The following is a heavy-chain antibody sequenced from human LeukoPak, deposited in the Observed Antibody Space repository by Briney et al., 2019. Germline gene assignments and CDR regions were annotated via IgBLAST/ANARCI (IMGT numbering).Heavy chain of an antibody. CDR1: GFTFSSYG. J-gene: IGHJ4*02. CDR3: AKDPRYGDYLGRYFDY. V-gene: IGHV3-30*18. D-gene: IGHD4-17*01. CDR2: ISYDGSNK. Sequence: GRSLRLSCAASGFTFSSYGMHWVRQAPGKGLEWVAVISYDGSNKYYADSVKGRFTMSRDNSKNTLYLQMNSLRAEDTAVYYCAKDPRYGDYLGRYFDYWGQGTLVTVSS.